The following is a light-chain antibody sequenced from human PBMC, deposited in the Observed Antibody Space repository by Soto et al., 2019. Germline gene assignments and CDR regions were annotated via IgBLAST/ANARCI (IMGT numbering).Light chain of an antibody. J-gene: IGLJ2*01. CDR2: DVS. Sequence: QSALTQPASVSGSPGQTITISCTGTSSDVGGYSYVSWYQQYPGKAPKLIIYDVSTRPSGVSNRFSGSKSGNTASLTISGLQAEDEADYYCTSYTSSSTVVFGGGTKLTVL. CDR1: SSDVGGYSY. CDR3: TSYTSSSTVV. V-gene: IGLV2-14*03.